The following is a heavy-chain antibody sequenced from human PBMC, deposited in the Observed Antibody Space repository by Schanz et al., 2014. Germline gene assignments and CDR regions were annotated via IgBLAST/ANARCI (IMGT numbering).Heavy chain of an antibody. CDR2: VWSDGNTK. D-gene: IGHD4-17*01. CDR3: AKAPYADYGYFHY. J-gene: IGHJ4*02. V-gene: IGHV3-33*06. CDR1: GFTFSRFG. Sequence: QVQLVESGGGVVQPGRSLRLSCAASGFTFSRFGMHWVRQAPGKGPEWVALVWSDGNTKYYVDSVKGRFTISRDNSMNTLHLQMDGLRPEDTAVYYCAKAPYADYGYFHYWGQGTLVPVSS.